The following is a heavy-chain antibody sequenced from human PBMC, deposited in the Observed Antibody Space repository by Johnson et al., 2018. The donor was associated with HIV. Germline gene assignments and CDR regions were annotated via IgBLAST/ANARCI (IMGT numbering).Heavy chain of an antibody. D-gene: IGHD1-26*01. J-gene: IGHJ3*02. CDR1: GFSFSNYA. Sequence: VLLVESGGGWVQPGGSLRLSCAASGFSFSNYAMTWVRQAPGRGLEWVSTIGGSGGTTYYADSVKGRFTISRDSSKNTMFLQMSSLRVEDTAVYYCAKYGGGGTYFSAFDIWGQGTKVTVSS. CDR3: AKYGGGGTYFSAFDI. V-gene: IGHV3-23*04. CDR2: IGGSGGTT.